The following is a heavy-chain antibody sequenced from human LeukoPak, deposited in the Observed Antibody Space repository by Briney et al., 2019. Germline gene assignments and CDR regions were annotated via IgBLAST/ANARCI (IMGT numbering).Heavy chain of an antibody. D-gene: IGHD3-3*01. CDR1: GFIFSSYG. J-gene: IGHJ4*02. V-gene: IGHV3-30*02. Sequence: GGSLRLSCAASGFIFSSYGMHWVRQAPGKGLEWVAFIRYDGRNKYYADSVKGRFTISRDNSKNTLYLQMNSLRAEDTAVYYCAKAPLLRFLEWLPDYWGQGTLVTVSS. CDR2: IRYDGRNK. CDR3: AKAPLLRFLEWLPDY.